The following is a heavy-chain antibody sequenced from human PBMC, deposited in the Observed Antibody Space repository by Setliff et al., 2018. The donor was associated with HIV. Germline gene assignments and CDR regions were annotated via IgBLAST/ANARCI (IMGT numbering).Heavy chain of an antibody. CDR3: ARVVPLRDSSGSIDY. D-gene: IGHD6-19*01. V-gene: IGHV4-59*01. Sequence: SETLSLTCTVSGGSISSYYWSWIRQPPGKGLEWIGYIYYSGSTNYNPSLKSRVTISVDTSKNQFSLKLSSVTATDTAVYYCARVVPLRDSSGSIDYWGQGTLVTVSS. J-gene: IGHJ4*02. CDR1: GGSISSYY. CDR2: IYYSGST.